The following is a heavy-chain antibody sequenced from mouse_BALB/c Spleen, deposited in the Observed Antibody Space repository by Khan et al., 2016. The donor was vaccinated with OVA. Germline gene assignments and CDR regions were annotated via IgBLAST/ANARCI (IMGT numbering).Heavy chain of an antibody. D-gene: IGHD4-1*01. CDR2: IWAGGST. Sequence: QVQLKQSGPGLVAPSQSLSISCTVSGFSLTSYGVFWVRQPPGKGLEWLGVIWAGGSTNYNSALMSRLSISKDNSKSQVFLKMNSLQTDDTAMYYCARELGRNYAMDYWGQGTSVTVSS. CDR3: ARELGRNYAMDY. V-gene: IGHV2-9*02. J-gene: IGHJ4*01. CDR1: GFSLTSYG.